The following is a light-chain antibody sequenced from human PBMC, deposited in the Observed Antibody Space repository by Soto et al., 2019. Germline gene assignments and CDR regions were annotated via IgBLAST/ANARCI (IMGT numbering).Light chain of an antibody. CDR1: ASDIGNYNW. CDR2: EVT. CDR3: HSYAAYSTLWL. Sequence: QSVLTQPASVSGSPGQSITISCTGTASDIGNYNWVSWYQQHPGKAHKLLIYEVTRRPSGVSNRFSGSKSGNAASLTISGLQAEDEAHYYCHSYAAYSTLWLFGGGTQLTVL. V-gene: IGLV2-14*01. J-gene: IGLJ3*02.